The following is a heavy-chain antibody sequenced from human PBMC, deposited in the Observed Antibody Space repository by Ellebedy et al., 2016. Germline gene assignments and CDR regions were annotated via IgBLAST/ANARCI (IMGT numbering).Heavy chain of an antibody. CDR2: TRNKANSYTT. J-gene: IGHJ4*02. CDR3: AIGGMAGDFDY. CDR1: GFTFSDHY. Sequence: GESLKISXAASGFTFSDHYMDWVRQAPGQGLEWVGRTRNKANSYTTEYAASVKGRFTISRDDSKNSLYLQMNSLKTEDTAVYYCAIGGMAGDFDYWGQGTLVTVSS. D-gene: IGHD6-19*01. V-gene: IGHV3-72*01.